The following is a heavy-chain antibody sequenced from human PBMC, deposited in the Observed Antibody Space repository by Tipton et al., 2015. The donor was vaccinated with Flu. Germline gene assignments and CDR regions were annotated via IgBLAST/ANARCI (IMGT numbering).Heavy chain of an antibody. Sequence: TLSLTCAVYGGSFSGYYWSWIRQPPGKGLEGIGEINHSGSTNYNPSLKSRVTISVDTAKNQFSLKLSSVTAADTAVYYCAGGGRTTVTPDYWGQGTLVTVSS. V-gene: IGHV4-34*01. CDR3: AGGGRTTVTPDY. J-gene: IGHJ4*02. CDR2: INHSGST. CDR1: GGSFSGYY. D-gene: IGHD4-11*01.